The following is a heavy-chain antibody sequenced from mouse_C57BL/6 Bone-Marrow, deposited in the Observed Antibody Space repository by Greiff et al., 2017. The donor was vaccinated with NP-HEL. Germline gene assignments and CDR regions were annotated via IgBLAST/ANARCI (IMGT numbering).Heavy chain of an antibody. CDR1: GFNIKDDY. CDR3: TTRGTGYDYPDY. CDR2: IDPENGDT. V-gene: IGHV14-4*01. D-gene: IGHD2-4*01. J-gene: IGHJ2*01. Sequence: EVQLQQSGAELVRPGASVKLSCTASGFNIKDDYMHWVKQRPEQGLEWIGWIDPENGDTEYASKFQGKATITADTSSNTAYLQLSSLTSEDTAVYYCTTRGTGYDYPDYWGQGTTLTVSS.